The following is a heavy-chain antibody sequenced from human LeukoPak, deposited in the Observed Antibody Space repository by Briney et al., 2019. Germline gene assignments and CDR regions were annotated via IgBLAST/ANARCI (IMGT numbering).Heavy chain of an antibody. Sequence: GGSLRLSCAASGFTFRSYWMHWVRQAPGKGLVWVSRINTDGRSTSYADSVKGRFTISRDNAKNTLYLQMNSLRAEDTAVYYCAREEYSGSLTNGFDYWGQGTLVTVSS. CDR2: INTDGRST. CDR1: GFTFRSYW. D-gene: IGHD1-26*01. J-gene: IGHJ4*02. CDR3: AREEYSGSLTNGFDY. V-gene: IGHV3-74*01.